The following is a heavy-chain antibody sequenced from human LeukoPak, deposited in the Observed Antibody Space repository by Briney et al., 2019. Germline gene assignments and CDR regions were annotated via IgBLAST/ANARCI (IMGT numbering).Heavy chain of an antibody. Sequence: ASVKVSCKASGYTFTSDYIHWVRQAPGQGLEWMGMIYPRDGSTSYAQKFQGGVTVTRDTSTSTVHMELSGLRSEDTAVYYCARDQEGFDYWGQGTLVTVSS. CDR3: ARDQEGFDY. CDR1: GYTFTSDY. CDR2: IYPRDGST. J-gene: IGHJ4*02. V-gene: IGHV1-46*01.